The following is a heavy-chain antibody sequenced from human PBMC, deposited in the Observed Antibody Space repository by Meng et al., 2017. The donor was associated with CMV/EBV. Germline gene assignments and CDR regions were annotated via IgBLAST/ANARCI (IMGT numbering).Heavy chain of an antibody. Sequence: KASGYNFTSYGISWVRQAHGQGLEWMGWISAYNGNTNYAQKLQGRVTMTTETSTSTAYMELRSMRSDDTAVYYCARGPISYSSNIDYWGQGTLVTVSS. CDR2: ISAYNGNT. CDR1: GYNFTSYG. J-gene: IGHJ4*02. V-gene: IGHV1-18*01. CDR3: ARGPISYSSNIDY. D-gene: IGHD6-19*01.